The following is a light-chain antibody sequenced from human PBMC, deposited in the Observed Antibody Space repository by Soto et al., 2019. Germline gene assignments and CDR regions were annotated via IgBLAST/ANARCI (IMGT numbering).Light chain of an antibody. CDR1: QSVSNDF. CDR3: QQRSNWLVT. J-gene: IGKJ5*01. V-gene: IGKV3D-20*02. Sequence: EIVLTQSPGILSLSPGERATLSFRASQSVSNDFLAWYQQKPGQAPRLLIYGASTRAAGVPARFSGSGSGTDFTLTINSLEPDDFAVYYCQQRSNWLVTFGQGTRLEIK. CDR2: GAS.